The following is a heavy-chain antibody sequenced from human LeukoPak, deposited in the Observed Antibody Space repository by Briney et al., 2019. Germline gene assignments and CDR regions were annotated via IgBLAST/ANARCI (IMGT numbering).Heavy chain of an antibody. Sequence: ASVKVSCKASGFTFTSSAVQWVRQARGQRLEWIGWIVVGSGNTNYAQKFQERVTITRDMSTSTAYMELSSLRSEDTAVYYCARDSNGYCSSTSCSDYYYYGMDVWGQGTTVTVSS. CDR3: ARDSNGYCSSTSCSDYYYYGMDV. D-gene: IGHD2-2*03. CDR1: GFTFTSSA. J-gene: IGHJ6*02. CDR2: IVVGSGNT. V-gene: IGHV1-58*01.